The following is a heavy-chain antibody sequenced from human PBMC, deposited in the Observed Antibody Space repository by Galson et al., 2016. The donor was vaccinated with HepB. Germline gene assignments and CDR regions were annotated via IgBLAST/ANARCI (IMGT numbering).Heavy chain of an antibody. J-gene: IGHJ3*01. CDR1: GGSISSYY. V-gene: IGHV4-59*01. Sequence: SETLSLTCTVSGGSISSYYCSWIRQPPGKGLEWIGHIYNSGSTKYNPSLRSRVAMSIDKSKNQFSLELTSVTAADTAVYYCASSEYCTSSSCYRAFDFWGLGTMVTVSS. D-gene: IGHD2-2*01. CDR3: ASSEYCTSSSCYRAFDF. CDR2: IYNSGST.